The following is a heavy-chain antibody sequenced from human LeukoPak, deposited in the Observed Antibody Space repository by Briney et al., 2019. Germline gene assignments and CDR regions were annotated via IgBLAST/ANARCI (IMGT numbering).Heavy chain of an antibody. Sequence: PGGSLRLSCAAAGFTFSSYAMSWVRQAPGKGLEWVSAISGSGGSTYYAHSVKGRFTISRDNSKNTLYLQMNSLRAEDTAVYYCAKVRRNYDILTGYYDFDYWGQGTLVTVSS. V-gene: IGHV3-23*01. J-gene: IGHJ4*02. D-gene: IGHD3-9*01. CDR2: ISGSGGST. CDR3: AKVRRNYDILTGYYDFDY. CDR1: GFTFSSYA.